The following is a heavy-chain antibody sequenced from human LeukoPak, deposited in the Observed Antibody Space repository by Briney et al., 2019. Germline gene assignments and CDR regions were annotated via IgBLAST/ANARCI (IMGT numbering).Heavy chain of an antibody. CDR2: FDPEDGET. J-gene: IGHJ4*02. V-gene: IGHV1-24*01. D-gene: IGHD2-2*02. CDR1: GYTFTSYG. CDR3: AIYTGGIDY. Sequence: ASVKVSCKASGYTFTSYGISWVRQAPGKGLEWMGGFDPEDGETIYAQKFQGRVTMTEDTSTDTAYMELSSLRSEDTAVYYCAIYTGGIDYWGQGTLVTVSS.